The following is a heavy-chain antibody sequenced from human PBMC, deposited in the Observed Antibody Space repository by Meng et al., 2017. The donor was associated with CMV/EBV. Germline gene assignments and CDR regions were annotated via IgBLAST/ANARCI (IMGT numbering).Heavy chain of an antibody. CDR1: GFTFSDYY. D-gene: IGHD3-3*01. J-gene: IGHJ6*02. CDR2: ISSSSTI. CDR3: AKALNDFWSGYYTGLYYYYGMDV. V-gene: IGHV3-69-1*01. Sequence: GGSLRLSCAASGFTFSDYYMNWVRQAPGKGLEWVSSISSSSTIYYADSVKGRFTISRDNAKNSLYLQMNSLRAEDTAVYYCAKALNDFWSGYYTGLYYYYGMDVWGQGTTVTVSS.